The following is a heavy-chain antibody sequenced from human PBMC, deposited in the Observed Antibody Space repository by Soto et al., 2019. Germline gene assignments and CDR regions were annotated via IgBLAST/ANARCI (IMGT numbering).Heavy chain of an antibody. V-gene: IGHV1-2*04. CDR3: ARAGYDFWNGYQHDRYYYYYYGMDV. CDR2: INPNSGGT. J-gene: IGHJ6*02. Sequence: ASVKVSCKASGYTFTGYYMHWVRQAPGQGLEWMGWINPNSGGTNYAQKFQGWVTMTRDTSISTAYMELSRLRSDDTAVYYCARAGYDFWNGYQHDRYYYYYYGMDVWGQGTTVTVSS. CDR1: GYTFTGYY. D-gene: IGHD3-3*01.